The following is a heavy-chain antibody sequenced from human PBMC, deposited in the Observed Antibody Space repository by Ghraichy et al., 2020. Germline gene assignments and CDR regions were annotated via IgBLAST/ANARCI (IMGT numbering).Heavy chain of an antibody. CDR2: IYHSGST. CDR1: GGSISSGGYS. Sequence: SETLSLTCAVSGGSISSGGYSWSWIRQPPGKGLEWIGYIYHSGSTYYNPSLKSRVTISVDRSKNQFSLKLSSVTAADTAVYYCARSDYGGNSSPLYYYGMDVWGQGTTVTVSS. V-gene: IGHV4-30-2*01. J-gene: IGHJ6*02. D-gene: IGHD4-23*01. CDR3: ARSDYGGNSSPLYYYGMDV.